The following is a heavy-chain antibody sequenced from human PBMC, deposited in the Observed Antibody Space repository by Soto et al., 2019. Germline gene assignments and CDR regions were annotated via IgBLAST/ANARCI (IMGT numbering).Heavy chain of an antibody. CDR2: IYYSGST. V-gene: IGHV4-59*01. J-gene: IGHJ5*02. Sequence: SETMSLTCTVSGGSISSYDWSWIRQPPGKGLEWIGYIYYSGSTNYNPSLKSRVTISVDTSKNQFSLKLSSVTAADTAVYYCARVQAGNWFDPWGQGTLVTVSS. D-gene: IGHD3-10*01. CDR3: ARVQAGNWFDP. CDR1: GGSISSYD.